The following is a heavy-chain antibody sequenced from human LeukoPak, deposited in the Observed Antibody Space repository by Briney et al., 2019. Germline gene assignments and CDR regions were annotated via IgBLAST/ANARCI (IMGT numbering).Heavy chain of an antibody. CDR1: GFTFDDYA. Sequence: GGSLRLSCAASGFTFDDYARHWVRQAPGKGLEWVSGISWNSGSIGYAVSVKGRFTISRDNAKNSLYLQMNSLRAEDMALYYCAKGGSGSYYGSGSYYTGFDYWGQGTLVTVSS. D-gene: IGHD3-10*01. J-gene: IGHJ4*02. V-gene: IGHV3-9*03. CDR3: AKGGSGSYYGSGSYYTGFDY. CDR2: ISWNSGSI.